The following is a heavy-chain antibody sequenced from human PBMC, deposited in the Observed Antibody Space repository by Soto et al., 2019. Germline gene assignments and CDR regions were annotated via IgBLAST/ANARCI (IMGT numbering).Heavy chain of an antibody. V-gene: IGHV4-59*01. D-gene: IGHD6-19*01. CDR3: ARADSSGWYVFDY. CDR2: IYYSGST. Sequence: RQPPGKGLEWIGYIYYSGSTNYNPSLKSRVTISVDTSKNQFSLKLSSVTAADTAVYYCARADSSGWYVFDYWGQGTLVTVSS. J-gene: IGHJ4*02.